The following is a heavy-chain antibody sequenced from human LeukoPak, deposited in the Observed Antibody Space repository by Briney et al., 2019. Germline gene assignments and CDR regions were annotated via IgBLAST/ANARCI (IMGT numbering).Heavy chain of an antibody. V-gene: IGHV3-7*01. CDR2: IHESGSYQ. CDR3: ARDIPGGASFLDQ. D-gene: IGHD5-18*01. CDR1: GFTFNNYW. J-gene: IGHJ5*02. Sequence: GRSLRLSCAASGFTFNNYWMTWVRPAQGKGLEWVAHIHESGSYQNYVDSVRGRFTVSRDNTKRALYLQMDSLRAEDTAVYYCARDIPGGASFLDQWGQGTLVTVSS.